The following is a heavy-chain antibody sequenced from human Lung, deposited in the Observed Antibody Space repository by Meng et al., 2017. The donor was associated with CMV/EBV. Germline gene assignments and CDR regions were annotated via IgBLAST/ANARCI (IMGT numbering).Heavy chain of an antibody. V-gene: IGHV3-48*04. CDR3: ARVFWVFDY. Sequence: SCAASGFTFSSYNMNWVRQAPGKGLEWVSYISTSSSIMYYADCVKGRFTISRDNAKNSLYLQMHSLRAEDTAVYYCARVFWVFDYWCQGALVTVSS. CDR2: ISTSSSIM. CDR1: GFTFSSYN. D-gene: IGHD3-16*01. J-gene: IGHJ4*02.